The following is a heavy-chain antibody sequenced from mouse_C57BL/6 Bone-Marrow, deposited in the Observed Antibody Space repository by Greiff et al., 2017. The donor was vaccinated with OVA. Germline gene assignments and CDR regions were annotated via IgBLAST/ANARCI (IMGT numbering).Heavy chain of an antibody. CDR2: IDPEDGET. D-gene: IGHD1-1*01. J-gene: IGHJ1*03. Sequence: VQLQQSGAELVKPGASVKLSCTASGFNIKDYYMHWVKQRPEQGLEWIGRIDPEDGETKYAPKFQGKATITAATSSNTAYLQLSSLTTEDTAVYYWAQDDYYGSSWDWCFDVWGTGTTVTVSS. CDR3: AQDDYYGSSWDWCFDV. CDR1: GFNIKDYY. V-gene: IGHV14-2*01.